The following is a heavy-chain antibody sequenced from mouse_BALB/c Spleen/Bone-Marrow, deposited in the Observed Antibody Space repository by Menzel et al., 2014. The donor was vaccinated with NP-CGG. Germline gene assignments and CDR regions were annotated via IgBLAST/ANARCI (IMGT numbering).Heavy chain of an antibody. J-gene: IGHJ2*03. CDR3: ARRGYDGYH. D-gene: IGHD2-3*01. V-gene: IGHV1-9*01. Sequence: VQLQESGAELARPGASVKISCKATGYTFSSYWIEWVKQRPGHGLEWIGEILPGSGSTNYNEKFKGKATFTADTSSNTAYMQLSSLTSEDSAVYYCARRGYDGYHWGQGTSLTVSS. CDR2: ILPGSGST. CDR1: GYTFSSYW.